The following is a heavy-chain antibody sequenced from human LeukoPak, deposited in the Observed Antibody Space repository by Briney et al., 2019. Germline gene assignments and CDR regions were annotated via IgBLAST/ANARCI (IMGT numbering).Heavy chain of an antibody. D-gene: IGHD2/OR15-2a*01. CDR2: ISDIEST. CDR1: GGSISSYY. V-gene: IGHV4-59*08. CDR3: AGHHPRNTVDF. Sequence: SETLSLTCTVSGGSISSYYWSWIRQPPGKGLEWIAYISDIESTNYNPSLKSRVTISLDTSKNQFSLKLSSVTAADTAVYYCAGHHPRNTVDFWGQGTLVTVSS. J-gene: IGHJ4*02.